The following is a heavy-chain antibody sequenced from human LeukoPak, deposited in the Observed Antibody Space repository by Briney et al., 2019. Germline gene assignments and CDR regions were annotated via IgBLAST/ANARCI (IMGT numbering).Heavy chain of an antibody. CDR1: GHSIINSYY. V-gene: IGHV4-38-2*02. CDR2: IYHTGST. D-gene: IGHD5-24*01. J-gene: IGHJ4*02. CDR3: ATEMATKNDY. Sequence: AETLSLTCTVSGHSIINSYYWGWIRQPPGKGLEWIGSIYHTGSTYYKSSLKSRVTISIATSKNQFSLKLNSVTAADTGVYYCATEMATKNDYWGQGTLVTVSS.